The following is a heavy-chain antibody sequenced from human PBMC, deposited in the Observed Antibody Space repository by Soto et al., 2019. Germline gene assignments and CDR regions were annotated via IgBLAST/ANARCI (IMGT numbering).Heavy chain of an antibody. CDR3: AKGYYDFWSGYYFDY. V-gene: IGHV3-23*01. J-gene: IGHJ4*02. CDR1: GFTFSSYA. D-gene: IGHD3-3*01. Sequence: GGSLRLSCAASGFTFSSYAMSWVRQAPGKGLEWVSAISGSGGSTYYADSVKGRFTISRDNSKNTLYLQMNSLRAEDTAVYYCAKGYYDFWSGYYFDYWGQGTLVTVSS. CDR2: ISGSGGST.